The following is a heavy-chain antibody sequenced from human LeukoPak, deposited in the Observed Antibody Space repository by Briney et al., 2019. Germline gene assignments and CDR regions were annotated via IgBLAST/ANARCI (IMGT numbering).Heavy chain of an antibody. J-gene: IGHJ4*02. Sequence: GGSLRLSCAASGFTVSSNYMSWVRQAPGKGLEWVSVIYSGGSTYYADSVKGRFTISRDNSKNTLYLQMNSLRAEDTAVYYCARVPGYDSSGYFDYWGQGTLVTVSS. CDR1: GFTVSSNY. V-gene: IGHV3-53*05. CDR3: ARVPGYDSSGYFDY. CDR2: IYSGGST. D-gene: IGHD3-22*01.